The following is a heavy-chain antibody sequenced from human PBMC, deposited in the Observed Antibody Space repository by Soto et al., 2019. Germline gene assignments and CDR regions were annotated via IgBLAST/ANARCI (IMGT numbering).Heavy chain of an antibody. CDR1: GGSFSGYY. V-gene: IGHV4-34*01. D-gene: IGHD6-19*01. CDR3: ATLGIAVATFDY. Sequence: QVQLQQWGAGLLKPSETLSLTCAVYGGSFSGYYWSWIRQPPGKGLEWIGEINHSGSTNYNPSLKSRXXIXVXXSKNQFSLKLSSVTAADTAVYYCATLGIAVATFDYWGQGTLVTVSS. J-gene: IGHJ4*02. CDR2: INHSGST.